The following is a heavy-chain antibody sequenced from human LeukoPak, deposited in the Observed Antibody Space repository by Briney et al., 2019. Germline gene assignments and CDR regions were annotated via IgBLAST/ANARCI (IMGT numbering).Heavy chain of an antibody. CDR1: GYTFTTYG. CDR2: ISTYDGST. J-gene: IGHJ4*02. CDR3: ARRSNYGSGSYSPFGY. Sequence: EASVMVSCKASGYTFTTYGINWVRQAPGQGLEWMGWISTYDGSTNYAQKLRDRVTMMRDTSASTAYMELSSLRSEDTAVYYCARRSNYGSGSYSPFGYWGQGTLVTVSS. D-gene: IGHD3-10*01. V-gene: IGHV1-18*01.